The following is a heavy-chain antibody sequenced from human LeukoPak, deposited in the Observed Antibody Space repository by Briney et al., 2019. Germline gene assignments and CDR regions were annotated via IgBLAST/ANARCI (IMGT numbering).Heavy chain of an antibody. D-gene: IGHD6-6*01. CDR2: MNPHSGYN. CDR3: AREFNSSGSGFDP. J-gene: IGHJ5*02. CDR1: GYTFTNYD. V-gene: IGHV1-8*01. Sequence: ASVKVSCKASGYTFTNYDINWVRQATGQGLEWMGWMNPHSGYNGYAQKFQGRVTMTRNTSISTAYTELSSLTSDDTAVYFCAREFNSSGSGFDPWGQGTLVTVSS.